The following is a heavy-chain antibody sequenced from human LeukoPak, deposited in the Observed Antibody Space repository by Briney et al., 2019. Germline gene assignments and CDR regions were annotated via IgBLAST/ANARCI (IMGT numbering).Heavy chain of an antibody. CDR3: AKDQRFVYYYDSSGYYGFDY. CDR1: GFTFSSYG. CDR2: ISGSGGST. J-gene: IGHJ4*02. D-gene: IGHD3-22*01. Sequence: GGSLRLSCAASGFTFSSYGMSWVRQAPGKGLEWVSAISGSGGSTYYADSVKGRFTISRDNSKSTLYLQMNSLRAEDTAVYYCAKDQRFVYYYDSSGYYGFDYWGQGTLVTVSS. V-gene: IGHV3-23*01.